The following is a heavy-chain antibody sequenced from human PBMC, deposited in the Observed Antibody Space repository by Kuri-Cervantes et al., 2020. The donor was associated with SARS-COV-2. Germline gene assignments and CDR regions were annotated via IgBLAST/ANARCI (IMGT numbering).Heavy chain of an antibody. V-gene: IGHV4-61*02. CDR2: LYTSGST. D-gene: IGHD6-19*01. CDR1: GGSTSSDSYH. Sequence: SETLSLTCNVAGGSTSSDSYHWTWIRQPAGKGLEWIGRLYTSGSTNYNPSLKRRFTISADTSKNHFSLNLSAVTAADTAVYYCARCIAVAGAKYLDYRGQGTRVTVSS. J-gene: IGHJ4*02. CDR3: ARCIAVAGAKYLDY.